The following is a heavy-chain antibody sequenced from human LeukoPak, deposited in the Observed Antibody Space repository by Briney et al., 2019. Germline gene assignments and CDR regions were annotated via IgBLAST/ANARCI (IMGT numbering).Heavy chain of an antibody. CDR1: GFTFSSYG. J-gene: IGHJ3*02. CDR2: IWYDGSNE. CDR3: AREEMVRGVIIGRFDAFDI. Sequence: GRSLRLSCAASGFTFSSYGMHWVRQAPGKGLEWVAVIWYDGSNEYYADSVKGRFTISRDNSKNTLYLQMNSLRAEDTAVYYCAREEMVRGVIIGRFDAFDIWGQGTMVTVSS. V-gene: IGHV3-33*01. D-gene: IGHD3-10*01.